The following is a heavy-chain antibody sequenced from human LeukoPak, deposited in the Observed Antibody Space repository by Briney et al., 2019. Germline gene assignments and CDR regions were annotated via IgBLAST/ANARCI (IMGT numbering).Heavy chain of an antibody. CDR1: GYTFTGYY. J-gene: IGHJ4*02. CDR3: ARSRFGTEIDY. CDR2: INPNSGGT. D-gene: IGHD3-10*01. Sequence: ASVKVSCKASGYTFTGYYMHWVRQAPGQGLEWTGWINPNSGGTNYSQKFQGRVTMTRDTSISTAYMELSRLRSDDTAVYYCARSRFGTEIDYWGQGTLVTVSS. V-gene: IGHV1-2*02.